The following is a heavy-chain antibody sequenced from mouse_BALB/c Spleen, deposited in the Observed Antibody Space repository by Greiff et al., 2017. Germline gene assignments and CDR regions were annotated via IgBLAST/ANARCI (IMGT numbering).Heavy chain of an antibody. CDR2: INPNNGGT. D-gene: IGHD2-2*01. J-gene: IGHJ4*01. Sequence: EVQLQQSGPELVKPGASVKIPCKASGYTFTDYNMDWVKQSHGKSLEWIGDINPNNGGTIYNQKFKGKATLTVDKSSSTAYMELRSLTSEDTAVYYCARGGYDVYYAMDYWGQGTSVTVSS. CDR1: GYTFTDYN. V-gene: IGHV1-18*01. CDR3: ARGGYDVYYAMDY.